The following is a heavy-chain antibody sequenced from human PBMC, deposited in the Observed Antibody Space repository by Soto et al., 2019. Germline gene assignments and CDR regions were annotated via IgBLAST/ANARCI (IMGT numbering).Heavy chain of an antibody. CDR3: ARVPLDIVATTIDY. V-gene: IGHV1-18*01. J-gene: IGHJ4*02. CDR2: ISAYNGNT. D-gene: IGHD5-12*01. Sequence: GSVKVSCKASGYTFTSYGISWVRQAPGQGLEWMGWISAYNGNTNYAQKLQGRVTMTTDTSTSTAYMELRSLRSDDTAVYYCARVPLDIVATTIDYWGQGTLVTVSS. CDR1: GYTFTSYG.